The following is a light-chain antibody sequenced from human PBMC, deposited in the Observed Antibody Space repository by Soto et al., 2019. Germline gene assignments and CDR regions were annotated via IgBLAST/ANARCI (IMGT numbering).Light chain of an antibody. J-gene: IGKJ4*01. Sequence: EVVMTQSPATLSVSPVERATLSCMASQSVNFHLAWYQQKPGQAPRLLIYSASTRATGIPARFSGRGSGTEFTLSISSLQSEDSAVYYCQQYSNWPPLTFGGGTKVDIK. CDR2: SAS. CDR3: QQYSNWPPLT. CDR1: QSVNFH. V-gene: IGKV3-15*01.